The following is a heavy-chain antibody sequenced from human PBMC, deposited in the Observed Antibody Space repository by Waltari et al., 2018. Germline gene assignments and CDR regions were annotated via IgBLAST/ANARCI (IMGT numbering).Heavy chain of an antibody. CDR2: VDPEDGET. Sequence: EVHLVQSGAEVKRPGATVKISCKASGYNFTEYYRHWVRQAPGKGLEWMGHVDPEDGETEISDKFQGRVAMTADTSTETAYIEVRSLTSDDMAVYYCATKMSDQWLREWGQGTLVTVSS. V-gene: IGHV1-69-2*01. CDR3: ATKMSDQWLRE. D-gene: IGHD6-19*01. J-gene: IGHJ1*01. CDR1: GYNFTEYY.